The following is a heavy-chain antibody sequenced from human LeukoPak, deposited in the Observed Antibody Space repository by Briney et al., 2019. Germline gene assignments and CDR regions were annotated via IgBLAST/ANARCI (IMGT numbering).Heavy chain of an antibody. CDR1: GHSISSGYY. J-gene: IGHJ4*02. D-gene: IGHD5-18*01. V-gene: IGHV4-38-2*02. Sequence: SETLSLTCAVSGHSISSGYYWGWIRQPPGKGLEWIGSIYHSGSTYYNPSLKSRVTISVDTSKNQFSLKLSSVTAADTAVYYCARDLDTAMAVDYWGQGTLVTVSS. CDR2: IYHSGST. CDR3: ARDLDTAMAVDY.